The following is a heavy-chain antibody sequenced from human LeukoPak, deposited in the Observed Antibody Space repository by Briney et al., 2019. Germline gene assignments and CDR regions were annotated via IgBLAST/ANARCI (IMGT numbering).Heavy chain of an antibody. J-gene: IGHJ3*02. CDR2: TYYRSKWYN. D-gene: IGHD3-10*01. CDR3: ARDLHWPTMVRGVIPDAFDI. Sequence: SQTLSLTCAISGDSVSSNSAAWNWIRQSPSRGLEWLGRTYYRSKWYNDYAVSVKSRITINPDTSKNQFSLQLNSVTPEDTAVYYCARDLHWPTMVRGVIPDAFDIWGQGTMVTVSS. V-gene: IGHV6-1*01. CDR1: GDSVSSNSAA.